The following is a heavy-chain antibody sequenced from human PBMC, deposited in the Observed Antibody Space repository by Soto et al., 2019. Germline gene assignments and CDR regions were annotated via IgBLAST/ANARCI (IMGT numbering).Heavy chain of an antibody. D-gene: IGHD3-9*01. CDR2: IYPADSDT. Sequence: GESLKISCKGSGYSFTSYWIGWVRQMPGKGLDWMGIIYPADSDTRYSPSFQGQVTISADKSISTAYLQWSSLKASDTAMYYCARTAYLRPIRFDYWGQGNLVTVST. CDR1: GYSFTSYW. CDR3: ARTAYLRPIRFDY. J-gene: IGHJ4*02. V-gene: IGHV5-51*01.